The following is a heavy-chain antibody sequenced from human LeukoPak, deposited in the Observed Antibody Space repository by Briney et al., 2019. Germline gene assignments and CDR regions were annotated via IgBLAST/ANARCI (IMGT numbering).Heavy chain of an antibody. V-gene: IGHV4-39*01. CDR2: IYYSGTT. J-gene: IGHJ4*02. CDR1: GGSISSSSNY. Sequence: SETLSLTCTVSGGSISSSSNYWGWLRQPPGKGLEWFGGIYYSGTTYYHPSLNRRITISVDPTKNQFSLKLSSVTAADTAVYYCARLVVPAAMSPKGLYYFDYWGQGTLVTVSS. CDR3: ARLVVPAAMSPKGLYYFDY. D-gene: IGHD2-2*01.